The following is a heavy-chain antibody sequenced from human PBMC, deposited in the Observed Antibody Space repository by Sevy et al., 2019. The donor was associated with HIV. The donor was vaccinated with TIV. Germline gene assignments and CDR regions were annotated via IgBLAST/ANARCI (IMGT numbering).Heavy chain of an antibody. J-gene: IGHJ4*02. CDR3: AVWGGLEVDKVNSYPTPFDF. D-gene: IGHD1-1*01. V-gene: IGHV5-51*01. Sequence: GESLKISCKASAYKFSSYWIAWVRQVPGKGLEWVGLIYPRDSDTKDSPSFQGRVTISTDRSIDTAYLQWRSLRASDSAMYYCAVWGGLEVDKVNSYPTPFDFWGQGTMVTVSS. CDR1: AYKFSSYW. CDR2: IYPRDSDT.